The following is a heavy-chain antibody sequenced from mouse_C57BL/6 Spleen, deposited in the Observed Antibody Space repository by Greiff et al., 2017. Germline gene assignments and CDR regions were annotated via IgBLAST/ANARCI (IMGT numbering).Heavy chain of an antibody. Sequence: EVQLQQSGTVLARPGASVKMSCKTSGYTFTSYWMHWVKQRPGQGLEWIGAIYPGNSDTSYNQKFKGKAKLTAVTSASTAYMELSSLTNEDSAVYYCTRPPTMIKYYFDYWGQGTTLTVSS. CDR3: TRPPTMIKYYFDY. D-gene: IGHD2-4*01. CDR2: IYPGNSDT. J-gene: IGHJ2*01. V-gene: IGHV1-5*01. CDR1: GYTFTSYW.